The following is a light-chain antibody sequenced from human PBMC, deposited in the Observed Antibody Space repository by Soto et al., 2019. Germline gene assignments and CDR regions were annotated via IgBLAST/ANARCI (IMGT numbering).Light chain of an antibody. CDR2: GAS. Sequence: EIVMTQSPATLSVSPGEGATLSCRASQAVSSNLAWYQEKPGQAPRLLIYGASTRATGFPARFSGSGSGTDFTLTISRLEPEDFAVYYCQQFSSYPLTFGGGTKV. V-gene: IGKV3-15*01. CDR1: QAVSSN. CDR3: QQFSSYPLT. J-gene: IGKJ4*01.